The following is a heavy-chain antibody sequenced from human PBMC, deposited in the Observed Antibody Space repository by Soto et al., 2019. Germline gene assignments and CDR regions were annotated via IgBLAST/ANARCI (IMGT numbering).Heavy chain of an antibody. V-gene: IGHV3-23*01. CDR2: ISAGGDT. Sequence: PGGSLRLSCVASGFVFSDYAMSWARQAPGKGLAWVSAISAGGDTYYADSVKGRFTVSRANTKNTLYLQMNSPRAKDTAIYYCANVPIWCGGSSCYTEGFDSWGQGTLVTVSS. CDR1: GFVFSDYA. J-gene: IGHJ4*02. CDR3: ANVPIWCGGSSCYTEGFDS. D-gene: IGHD2-21*01.